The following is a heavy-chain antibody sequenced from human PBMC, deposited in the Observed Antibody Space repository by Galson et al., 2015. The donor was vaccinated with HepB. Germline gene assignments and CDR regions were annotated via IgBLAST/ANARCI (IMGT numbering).Heavy chain of an antibody. CDR3: ATKHSSSSRYKGGNWFDP. Sequence: SVKVSCKASGGTFSSYAISWVRQAPGQGLEWMGGFIPIFGTPSYSQKFQDRLTITADESTRTAYMELSSLRSDDTAVYYCATKHSSSSRYKGGNWFDPWGQGTLVTVSS. V-gene: IGHV1-69*13. D-gene: IGHD6-13*01. CDR1: GGTFSSYA. J-gene: IGHJ5*02. CDR2: FIPIFGTP.